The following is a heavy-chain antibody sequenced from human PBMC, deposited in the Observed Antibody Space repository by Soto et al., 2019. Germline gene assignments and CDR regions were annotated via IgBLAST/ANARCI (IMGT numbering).Heavy chain of an antibody. D-gene: IGHD3-10*01. CDR3: ARSVGGSNVNFDY. Sequence: ASVKVSCKASGYTFTSYDINWVRQATGQGPEWMGWMNPDSGNTGYVQKFQGRVTMTRNTAISTAYMELSSLSSEDTAVYYCARSVGGSNVNFDYWGQGTLVTVSS. CDR1: GYTFTSYD. CDR2: MNPDSGNT. V-gene: IGHV1-8*01. J-gene: IGHJ4*02.